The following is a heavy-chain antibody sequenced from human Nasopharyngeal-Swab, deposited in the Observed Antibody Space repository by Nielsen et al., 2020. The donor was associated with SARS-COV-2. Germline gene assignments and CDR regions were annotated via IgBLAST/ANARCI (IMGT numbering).Heavy chain of an antibody. V-gene: IGHV1-24*01. CDR2: FDPEDGET. D-gene: IGHD1-26*01. CDR1: GYTLTELS. J-gene: IGHJ4*02. Sequence: ASVKVSCKVSGYTLTELSMHWVRQDPGKGLEWMGGFDPEDGETIYAQKFQGRVTMTEDTSTDTAYMELSSLRSEDTAVYYCAAGGWDAPRNLDYWGQGTLVTVSS. CDR3: AAGGWDAPRNLDY.